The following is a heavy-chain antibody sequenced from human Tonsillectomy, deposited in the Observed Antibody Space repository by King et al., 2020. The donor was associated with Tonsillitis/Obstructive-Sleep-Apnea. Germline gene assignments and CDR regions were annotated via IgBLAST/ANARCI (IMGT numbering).Heavy chain of an antibody. CDR2: ISGDGGGT. Sequence: QLVQSGGGVVQPGGSLRLSCAASGLTFDDYAFHWVRQAPGKGLEWVSLISGDGGGTYYADSVKGRFTISRDNSKNSLYLHMNSLRTDDTALYYCAKDLGKYSFFYMDVRGKGTTVTVS. CDR3: AKDLGKYSFFYMDV. J-gene: IGHJ6*03. CDR1: GLTFDDYA. D-gene: IGHD2-15*01. V-gene: IGHV3-43*02.